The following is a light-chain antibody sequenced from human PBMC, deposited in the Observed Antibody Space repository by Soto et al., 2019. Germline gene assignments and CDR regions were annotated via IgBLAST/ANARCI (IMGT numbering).Light chain of an antibody. CDR2: AAS. CDR3: QQQGT. Sequence: EIVLTQSPGTLSLSPGERATLSCRASRSLSISYVVWYQQKPGQAPRLLIYAASRRATGIPDRFSGSGSAPEYTLAISRLEPEDFSVYYCQQQGTVGQGTKLEIK. V-gene: IGKV3-20*01. J-gene: IGKJ2*01. CDR1: RSLSISY.